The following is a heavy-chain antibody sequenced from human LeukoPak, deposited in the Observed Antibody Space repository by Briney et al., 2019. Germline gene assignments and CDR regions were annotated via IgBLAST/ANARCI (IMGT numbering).Heavy chain of an antibody. V-gene: IGHV3-21*01. CDR2: ISSSSSYI. Sequence: PGGSLRLSCAASGFTFSSYSMSWVRQAPGKGLEWVSSISSSSSYIYYADSVKGRFTISRDNAKNSLYLQMNSLRAEDTAVYYCARDSAGVVYSSPNYYYYGMDVWGQGTTVTVSS. CDR1: GFTFSSYS. D-gene: IGHD6-13*01. J-gene: IGHJ6*02. CDR3: ARDSAGVVYSSPNYYYYGMDV.